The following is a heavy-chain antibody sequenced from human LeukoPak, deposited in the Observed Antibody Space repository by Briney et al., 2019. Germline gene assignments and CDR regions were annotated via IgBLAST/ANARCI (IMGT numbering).Heavy chain of an antibody. D-gene: IGHD3-3*01. J-gene: IGHJ5*02. CDR3: ARGVLRYNWFDP. CDR2: MNHSGST. V-gene: IGHV4-34*01. CDR1: GGSFSGYY. Sequence: PSETLSLTCAVYGGSFSGYYWSWIRQPTGKGLEWIGEMNHSGSTNYNPSLKSRVTISVDTSKNQFSLKLSSVTAADTAVYYCARGVLRYNWFDPWGQGTLVTVSS.